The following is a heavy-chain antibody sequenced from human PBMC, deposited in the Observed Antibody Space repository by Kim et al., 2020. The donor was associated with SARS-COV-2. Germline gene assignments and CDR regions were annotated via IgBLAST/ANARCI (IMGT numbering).Heavy chain of an antibody. J-gene: IGHJ4*02. Sequence: GGSLRLSCAASGFTFSSYAMSWVRQAPGKGLEWVSAISGSGGSTYYADSVKGRFTISRDNSKNTLYLQMNSLRAEDTAVYYCAKDSECSSTSCPSDYWGQGTLVTVSS. CDR2: ISGSGGST. CDR1: GFTFSSYA. V-gene: IGHV3-23*01. CDR3: AKDSECSSTSCPSDY. D-gene: IGHD2-2*01.